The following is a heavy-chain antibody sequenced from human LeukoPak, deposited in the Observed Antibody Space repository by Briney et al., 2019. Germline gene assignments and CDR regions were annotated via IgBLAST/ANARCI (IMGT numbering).Heavy chain of an antibody. J-gene: IGHJ6*02. V-gene: IGHV3-30-3*01. CDR1: GFTFSSCG. D-gene: IGHD3-10*01. CDR2: TSYDGSKK. CDR3: ARKYYYGSGYYYYYGMDV. Sequence: GGSLRLSCAASGFTFSSCGMHWVRQAPGKGLEWVAITSYDGSKKYYADSVEGRFTISRDNSKNTLYLQMNSLRAEDTAVYYCARKYYYGSGYYYYYGMDVWGQGTTVTVSS.